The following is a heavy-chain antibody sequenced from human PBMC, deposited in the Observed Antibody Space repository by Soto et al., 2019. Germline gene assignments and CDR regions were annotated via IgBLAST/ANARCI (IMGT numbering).Heavy chain of an antibody. CDR3: ARVSIAVAGIAYYFDY. V-gene: IGHV3-30-3*01. J-gene: IGHJ4*02. D-gene: IGHD6-19*01. CDR2: VSHDGSNK. CDR1: GFSFSSCA. Sequence: GGSLRLSCAASGFSFSSCAMHWVRQAPGKGLEWVAVVSHDGSNKYYADSVKGRVTISRDNSINTVYLQMNSLRAEDTAVYYCARVSIAVAGIAYYFDYWGQGTLGTVSS.